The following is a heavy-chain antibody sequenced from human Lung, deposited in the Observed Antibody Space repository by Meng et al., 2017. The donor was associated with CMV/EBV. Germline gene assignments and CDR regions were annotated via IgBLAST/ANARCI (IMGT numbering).Heavy chain of an antibody. V-gene: IGHV4-39*07. CDR2: IYYSGLT. CDR1: GGSTRSSSHY. J-gene: IGHJ5*02. Sequence: QLQRQGAGQGLWKPPVPLSLTCSVSGGSTRSSSHYWGWIRQSPGKGLEWIGNIYYSGLTSYNPSLKSRVTISVDTSKNQFSLKLSSVTAADTAVFYCARVWANGEGWFDPWGQGTLVTVSS. CDR3: ARVWANGEGWFDP. D-gene: IGHD2-8*01.